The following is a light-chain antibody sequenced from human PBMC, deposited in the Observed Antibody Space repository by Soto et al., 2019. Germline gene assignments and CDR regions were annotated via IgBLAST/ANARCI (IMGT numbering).Light chain of an antibody. Sequence: EIVLTQSPGTLSLSPGERATLSCRASQSVSSSYLAWYQQKPGQAPRLLIYGASSRATGIPDRFSGSGSGTYFTITISRLEPEDFAVYYCQQYGSSPPLTFGGGTKVEIK. CDR2: GAS. CDR1: QSVSSSY. CDR3: QQYGSSPPLT. J-gene: IGKJ4*01. V-gene: IGKV3-20*01.